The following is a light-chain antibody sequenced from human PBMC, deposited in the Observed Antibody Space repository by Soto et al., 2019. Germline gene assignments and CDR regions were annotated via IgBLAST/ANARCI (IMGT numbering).Light chain of an antibody. CDR1: SSDVGSYNH. CDR3: NSYTSSSSFWV. J-gene: IGLJ3*02. CDR2: EVS. V-gene: IGLV2-14*01. Sequence: QSALTQPASVSGSPGQSITISCTGTSSDVGSYNHVSWYQQYPGKTPKVMIYEVSHRPSGVSNRFSGSKSGNTAYLTISGLQAEDEADYYCNSYTSSSSFWVFGGGTKLTVL.